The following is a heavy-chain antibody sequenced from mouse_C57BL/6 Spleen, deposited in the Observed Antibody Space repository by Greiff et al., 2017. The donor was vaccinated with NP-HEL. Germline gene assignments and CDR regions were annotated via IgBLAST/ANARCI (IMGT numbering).Heavy chain of an antibody. CDR2: IHPNSGST. J-gene: IGHJ4*01. CDR1: GYTFTSYW. V-gene: IGHV1-64*01. D-gene: IGHD2-5*01. Sequence: QVQLQQPGAELVKPGASVKLSCKASGYTFTSYWMHWVKQRPGQGLEWIGMIHPNSGSTNYNEKFKGKATLTVDKSSSTAYMQLSSLTSADSAVFYWARWGYSNCVKYAMDYWGQGTSVTVSS. CDR3: ARWGYSNCVKYAMDY.